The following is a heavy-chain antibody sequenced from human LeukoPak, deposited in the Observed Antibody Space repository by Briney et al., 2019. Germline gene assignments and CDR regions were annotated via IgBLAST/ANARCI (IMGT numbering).Heavy chain of an antibody. CDR1: GGSISSYY. J-gene: IGHJ3*02. Sequence: ASETLSLTCTVSGGSISSYYWSWIRQPAGKGLEWIGRIYTSGSTNYNPSLKSRVTMSVDTSKNQFSLKLSSVTAADTAVYYCARDPGYYGSGTRGAFDIWGQGTMVTVSS. CDR3: ARDPGYYGSGTRGAFDI. D-gene: IGHD3-10*01. CDR2: IYTSGST. V-gene: IGHV4-4*07.